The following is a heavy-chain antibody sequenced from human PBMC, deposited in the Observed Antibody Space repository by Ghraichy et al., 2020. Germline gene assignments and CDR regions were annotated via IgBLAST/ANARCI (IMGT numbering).Heavy chain of an antibody. CDR1: GGSITSYY. V-gene: IGHV4-4*07. CDR3: ARGLHYYDSSGYYSWFDP. Sequence: SEMSLTCTVSGGSITSYYWSWIRQPAGKGLEWIGRIYTSGGTTYNPSLKSRVTMSVDTSKNQFSLKLRSVTAADTAVYYCARGLHYYDSSGYYSWFDPWGQGTLVTVSS. D-gene: IGHD3-22*01. J-gene: IGHJ5*02. CDR2: IYTSGGT.